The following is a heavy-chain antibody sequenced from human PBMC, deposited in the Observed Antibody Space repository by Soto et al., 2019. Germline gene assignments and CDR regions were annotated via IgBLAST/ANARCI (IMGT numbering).Heavy chain of an antibody. V-gene: IGHV1-69*12. CDR1: GGTFSSYA. CDR2: IIPIFGTA. J-gene: IGHJ3*02. D-gene: IGHD3-22*01. CDR3: ARENDGYYDSSGSSNDAFAI. Sequence: QVQLVQSGAEVKKPGSSVKVSCKASGGTFSSYAISWVRQAPGQGLEWMGGIIPIFGTANYAQKFQGRVTITADEATSPAYMELCSLRSEDTAVYYCARENDGYYDSSGSSNDAFAIWGQGTMVTVSS.